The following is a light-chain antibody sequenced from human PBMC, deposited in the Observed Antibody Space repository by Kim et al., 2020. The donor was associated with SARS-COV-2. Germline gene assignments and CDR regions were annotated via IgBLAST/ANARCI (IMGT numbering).Light chain of an antibody. CDR1: SLRSYY. J-gene: IGLJ2*01. Sequence: ALGQTVRCTCQGDSLRSYYASWYQQKPGRAPVLVIYGKNNRPSGIPDRFSGSSSGNTASLTITGAQAEDEADYYCNSRDSSGNHVVFGGGTKLTVL. CDR2: GKN. CDR3: NSRDSSGNHVV. V-gene: IGLV3-19*01.